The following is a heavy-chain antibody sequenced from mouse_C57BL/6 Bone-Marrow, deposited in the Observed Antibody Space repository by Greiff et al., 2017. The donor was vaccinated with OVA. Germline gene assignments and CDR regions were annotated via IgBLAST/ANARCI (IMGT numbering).Heavy chain of an antibody. J-gene: IGHJ3*01. Sequence: DVMLVESGGGLVKPGGSLKLSCAASGFTFSSYTMSWVRQTPEKRLEWVATISGGGGNTYYPASVKGRFTISRDNAKNTLYRQMSSLRSEDTALYYCARDMGDRFAYWGQGTLVTVFA. D-gene: IGHD1-1*02. CDR1: GFTFSSYT. V-gene: IGHV5-9*01. CDR3: ARDMGDRFAY. CDR2: ISGGGGNT.